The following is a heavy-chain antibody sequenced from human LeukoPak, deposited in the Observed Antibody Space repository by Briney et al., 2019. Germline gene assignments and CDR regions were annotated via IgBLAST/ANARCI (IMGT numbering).Heavy chain of an antibody. J-gene: IGHJ4*02. D-gene: IGHD6-19*01. CDR2: IRQDGSEK. CDR3: VGGIAVAGSPFGY. V-gene: IGHV3-7*04. CDR1: GFTFSSYW. Sequence: GGSLRLSCAASGFTFSSYWMSWVRQAPGKGLEWVANIRQDGSEKYYVDSVKGRFTISRDNAKNSLYLQMNSLRAEDTAVYYCVGGIAVAGSPFGYWGQGTLVTVSS.